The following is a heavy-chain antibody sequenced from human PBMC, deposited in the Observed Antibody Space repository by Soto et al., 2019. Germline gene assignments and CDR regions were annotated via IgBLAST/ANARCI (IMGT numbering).Heavy chain of an antibody. V-gene: IGHV3-23*01. Sequence: EVQLLESGGGLVQPGGSLRLSCAASGFTFSSYAMSWVRQAPGKGLEWVSGISGSGGSTYYADSVKGRFTISRDNSKNTLYLQMNSLRAEDTAVYYCAKVNSGYYFHPIDYWGQGTLVTVSS. D-gene: IGHD3-22*01. CDR3: AKVNSGYYFHPIDY. J-gene: IGHJ4*02. CDR1: GFTFSSYA. CDR2: ISGSGGST.